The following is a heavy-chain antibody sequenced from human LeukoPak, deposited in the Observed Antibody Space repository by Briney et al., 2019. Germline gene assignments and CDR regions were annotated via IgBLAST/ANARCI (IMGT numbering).Heavy chain of an antibody. J-gene: IGHJ4*02. V-gene: IGHV4-59*12. D-gene: IGHD5-18*01. CDR3: ARDLRYSYGLRGFDY. CDR2: IYYNGNT. CDR1: DGSINSYY. Sequence: SETLSLTRSVSDGSINSYYWNWIRRPPGKGLEWIGYIYYNGNTNYNPSLKSRVTISVDTSKNQFSLKLSSVTAADTAVYYCARDLRYSYGLRGFDYWGQGTLVTVSS.